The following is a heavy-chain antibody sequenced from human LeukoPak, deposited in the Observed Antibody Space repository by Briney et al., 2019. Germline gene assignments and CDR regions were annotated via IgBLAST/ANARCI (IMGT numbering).Heavy chain of an antibody. Sequence: GGSLRLSCAASGFTFSRHTMNWVRQAPGKGLEWVSSISRSSAYIYYADSVKGRFTISRDNAKNSLYVQMNSLRAEDTAVYYCAPDPDDTSGYYPDYWGLGTLVTVSS. D-gene: IGHD3-22*01. V-gene: IGHV3-21*01. J-gene: IGHJ4*02. CDR3: APDPDDTSGYYPDY. CDR1: GFTFSRHT. CDR2: ISRSSAYI.